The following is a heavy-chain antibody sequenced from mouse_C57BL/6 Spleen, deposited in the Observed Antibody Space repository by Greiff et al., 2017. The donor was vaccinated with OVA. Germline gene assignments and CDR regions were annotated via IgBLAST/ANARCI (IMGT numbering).Heavy chain of an antibody. CDR2: ISGGGGNT. CDR3: ASYGYDGFAY. D-gene: IGHD2-2*01. J-gene: IGHJ3*01. V-gene: IGHV5-9*04. Sequence: DVKLVESGGGLVKPGGSLKLSCAASGFTFSSYTMSWVRQTPEKRLEWVATISGGGGNTYYPDSVKGRFTISRDNAKNTLYLQMSSLRSEDTAVYYCASYGYDGFAYWGQGTLVTVSA. CDR1: GFTFSSYT.